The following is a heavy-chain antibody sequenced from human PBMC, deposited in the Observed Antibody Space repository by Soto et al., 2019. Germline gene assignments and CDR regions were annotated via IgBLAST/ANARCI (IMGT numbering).Heavy chain of an antibody. CDR3: ARGFGEENYYGMDV. J-gene: IGHJ6*02. V-gene: IGHV1-2*04. CDR1: GYTFSGYY. D-gene: IGHD3-10*01. Sequence: QEQLVQSGAEVKKPGASVKVSCKASGYTFSGYYMHWVRQAPGQGLEWMGWINPNSGGTNYAQKFQGWVTMTRDTSISTAYMELSRLRADDTAVYYCARGFGEENYYGMDVWGQGNTVTVSS. CDR2: INPNSGGT.